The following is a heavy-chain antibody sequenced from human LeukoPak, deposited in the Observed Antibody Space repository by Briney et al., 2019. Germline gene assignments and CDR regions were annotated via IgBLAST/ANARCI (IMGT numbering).Heavy chain of an antibody. CDR3: ARGGRIVGTNSLCDY. V-gene: IGHV4-34*01. CDR1: GGSLSGYY. J-gene: IGHJ4*02. Sequence: SETLSLTCAVYGGSLSGYYWGWIRQPPGKGLEWIGEINHRGSTNYNPSLKSRVTISVHTSTNQFSLKLSSVTAADTAVYYCARGGRIVGTNSLCDYWGQGTLVTVSS. D-gene: IGHD1-26*01. CDR2: INHRGST.